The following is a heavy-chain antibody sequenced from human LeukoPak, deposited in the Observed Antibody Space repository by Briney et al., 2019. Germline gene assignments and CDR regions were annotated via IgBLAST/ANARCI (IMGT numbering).Heavy chain of an antibody. Sequence: SETLSLTCSVSGDSGNNNLYFWAWIRQPPGTGLKWVGSIHYTGATYYSPSLKSPVTISTDTSKNQLSLRLTSLTAADTAVYYCARMYTDGWYEYWGQGILVTVYS. CDR1: GDSGNNNLYF. J-gene: IGHJ4*02. CDR3: ARMYTDGWYEY. CDR2: IHYTGAT. D-gene: IGHD6-19*01. V-gene: IGHV4-39*01.